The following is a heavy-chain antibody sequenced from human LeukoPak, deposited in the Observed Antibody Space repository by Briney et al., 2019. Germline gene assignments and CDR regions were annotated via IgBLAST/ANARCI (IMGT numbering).Heavy chain of an antibody. J-gene: IGHJ5*02. CDR1: GFTFRSYS. CDR3: AKESSIVVVTAIREGNWFDP. Sequence: GGSLRLSCAASGFTFRSYSMNWVRQAPGKGLEWVSSISSSGDYIYYADSVKGRFTISRDNSKNTLYLQMNSLRAEDTAVYYCAKESSIVVVTAIREGNWFDPWGQGTLVTVSS. V-gene: IGHV3-21*04. D-gene: IGHD2-21*02. CDR2: ISSSGDYI.